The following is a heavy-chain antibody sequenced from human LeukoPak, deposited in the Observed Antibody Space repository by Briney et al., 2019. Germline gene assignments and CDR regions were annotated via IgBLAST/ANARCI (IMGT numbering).Heavy chain of an antibody. D-gene: IGHD1-26*01. V-gene: IGHV4-59*08. J-gene: IGHJ3*02. CDR3: ARQAVIVGNDAFDI. CDR2: IYYSGST. Sequence: SETLSLTCTVSGGSISSYYWSWIRQPPGKGLEWIGYIYYSGSTNYNPSLKSRVTISVDTSKNQFSLKLSSVTAADTAVYYCARQAVIVGNDAFDIWGQGTMVTVSS. CDR1: GGSISSYY.